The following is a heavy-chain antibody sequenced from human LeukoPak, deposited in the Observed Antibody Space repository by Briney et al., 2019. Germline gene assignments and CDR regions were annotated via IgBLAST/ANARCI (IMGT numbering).Heavy chain of an antibody. CDR1: GLTFSSYG. J-gene: IGHJ4*02. CDR2: ISYDGSNK. Sequence: GGSLRLSCAASGLTFSSYGMHWVRQAPGKGLEWVAVISYDGSNKYYADSVKGRFTISRDNSKNTLYLQMNSLRAEDTAVYYCAKDPKYSGYDFTFGYWGQGTLVTVSS. D-gene: IGHD5-12*01. CDR3: AKDPKYSGYDFTFGY. V-gene: IGHV3-30*18.